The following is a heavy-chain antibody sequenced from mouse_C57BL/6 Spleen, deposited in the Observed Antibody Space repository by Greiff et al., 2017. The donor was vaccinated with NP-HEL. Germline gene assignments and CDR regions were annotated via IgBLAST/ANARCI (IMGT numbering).Heavy chain of an antibody. CDR1: GFTFSDYG. CDR3: ARGGPYYGSSYVWFAY. J-gene: IGHJ3*01. CDR2: ISSGSSTI. D-gene: IGHD1-1*01. V-gene: IGHV5-17*01. Sequence: EVHLVESGGGLVKPGGSLKLSCAASGFTFSDYGMHWVRQAPEKGLEWVAYISSGSSTIYYADTVKGRFTISRDNAKNTLFLQMTSLRSEDTAMYYCARGGPYYGSSYVWFAYWGQGTLVTVSA.